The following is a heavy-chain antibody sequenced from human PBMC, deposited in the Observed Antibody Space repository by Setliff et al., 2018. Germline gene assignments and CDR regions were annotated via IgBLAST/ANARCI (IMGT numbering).Heavy chain of an antibody. J-gene: IGHJ3*02. CDR3: ARVGYAYNFWSGYSMKNAFDI. CDR1: GGSISSSSYY. D-gene: IGHD3-3*01. V-gene: IGHV4-39*07. Sequence: PSETLSLTCTVSGGSISSSSYYWGWIRQPPGKGLEWIGSIYYSGSTNYNPSLKSRVTISVDTSKNQFSLKLSSVTAADTAVYYCARVGYAYNFWSGYSMKNAFDIWGQGTMVTVSS. CDR2: IYYSGST.